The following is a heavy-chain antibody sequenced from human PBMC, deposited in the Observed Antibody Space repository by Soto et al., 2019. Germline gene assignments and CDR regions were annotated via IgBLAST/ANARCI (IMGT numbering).Heavy chain of an antibody. J-gene: IGHJ6*02. CDR1: GYSFTSYW. V-gene: IGHV5-51*01. Sequence: GESLKISCKGSGYSFTSYWIGWVRQMPGKGLEWMGIIYPGDSDTRYSPSFQGQVTISADKSISTAYLQWGSLKASDTAMYYCARRGGVVRGVNPPGDVDYYGMDVWGQGTTVTVSS. D-gene: IGHD3-10*01. CDR3: ARRGGVVRGVNPPGDVDYYGMDV. CDR2: IYPGDSDT.